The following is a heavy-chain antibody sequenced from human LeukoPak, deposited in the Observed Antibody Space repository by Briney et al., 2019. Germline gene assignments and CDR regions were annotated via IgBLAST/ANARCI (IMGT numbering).Heavy chain of an antibody. Sequence: SETLSLTCTVSGGSISSYYWSWIRQPPGKGLEWIGYIHYSGSTHYNPSLKSRVTISVDTSKNQVSLKLRSVTAADTAVYYCAIDPYYDSSRGYFDLWGRGTLVTVSS. CDR2: IHYSGST. D-gene: IGHD3-22*01. CDR3: AIDPYYDSSRGYFDL. CDR1: GGSISSYY. J-gene: IGHJ2*01. V-gene: IGHV4-59*12.